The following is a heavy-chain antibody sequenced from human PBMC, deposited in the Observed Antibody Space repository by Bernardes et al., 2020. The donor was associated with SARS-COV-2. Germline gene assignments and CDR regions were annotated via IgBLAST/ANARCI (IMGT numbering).Heavy chain of an antibody. V-gene: IGHV3-21*01. J-gene: IGHJ4*02. Sequence: GGSLRLSCAASGFTFSSYSMNWVRQAPGKGLEWVSSISSSSSYIYYADSVKGRFTISRDNAKNSLYLQMNSLRAEDTAVYYCARGGRITIFGVVITIAPLDYWGQGTLVTVSS. D-gene: IGHD3-3*01. CDR1: GFTFSSYS. CDR2: ISSSSSYI. CDR3: ARGGRITIFGVVITIAPLDY.